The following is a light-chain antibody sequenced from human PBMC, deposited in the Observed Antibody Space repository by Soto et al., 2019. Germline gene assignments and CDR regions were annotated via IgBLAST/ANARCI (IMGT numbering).Light chain of an antibody. J-gene: IGKJ1*01. V-gene: IGKV1-5*01. CDR2: DAS. Sequence: DIQMTQSPSTLSASVGDIVTITCRASQSISSWLAWYQQKPGKAPKLLIYDASSLESGVPSRLSGSGSGTEFTLTISSLQPDDFATYYCQQYNSYSPTFGQGTKVDIK. CDR1: QSISSW. CDR3: QQYNSYSPT.